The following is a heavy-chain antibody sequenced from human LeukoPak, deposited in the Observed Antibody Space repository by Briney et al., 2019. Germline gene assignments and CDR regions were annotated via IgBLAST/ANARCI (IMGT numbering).Heavy chain of an antibody. CDR1: GFSFRSYS. V-gene: IGHV3-21*01. J-gene: IGHJ4*02. D-gene: IGHD1-1*01. Sequence: GGSLRLSCAASGFSFRSYSMDWVRQAPGKGLEWVSSITGSSSYISYADSVKGRFTISRDNAENSLFLQMNSLRPEDTAVYFCARDRLEGGETSDSWGQGTLVTVSS. CDR3: ARDRLEGGETSDS. CDR2: ITGSSSYI.